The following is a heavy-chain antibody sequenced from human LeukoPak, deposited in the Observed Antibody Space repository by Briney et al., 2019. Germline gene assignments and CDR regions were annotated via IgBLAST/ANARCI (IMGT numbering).Heavy chain of an antibody. CDR3: AKDISGPFDFDY. CDR2: ISGSGGST. J-gene: IGHJ4*02. V-gene: IGHV3-23*01. CDR1: GFSFSTYA. D-gene: IGHD1-20*01. Sequence: GGSLRLSCVASGFSFSTYAMSWVRQAPGKGLEWVSAISGSGGSTYYADSVKGRFTISRDNSKNTLYLQMNGLRAEDTAVYYCAKDISGPFDFDYWGQGTLVTVSS.